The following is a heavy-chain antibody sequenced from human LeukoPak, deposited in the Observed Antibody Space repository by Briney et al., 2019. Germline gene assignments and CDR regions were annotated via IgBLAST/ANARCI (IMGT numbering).Heavy chain of an antibody. CDR3: ARENCSGGSCYSIYYYYYMDV. V-gene: IGHV4-39*07. D-gene: IGHD2-15*01. J-gene: IGHJ6*03. CDR1: GGSISSSSYY. CDR2: IYYSGST. Sequence: SETLSLTCTVSGGSISSSSYYWGWIRQPPGKGLEWIGSIYYSGSTYYNPSLKSRFTISVDTSKNQFSLKLSSVTAADTAVYYCARENCSGGSCYSIYYYYYMDVWAKGPRSPSP.